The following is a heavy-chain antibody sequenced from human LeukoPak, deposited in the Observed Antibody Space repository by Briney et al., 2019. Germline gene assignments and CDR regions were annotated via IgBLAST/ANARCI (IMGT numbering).Heavy chain of an antibody. V-gene: IGHV3-11*01. Sequence: GGSLRLSCAASGFTFSDYYMSWIRQAPGKGLEWVSYISSSGSTIYYADSVKGRFTISRDNAKNSLYLQMNSLRAEDTAVYYCAKDHDYYGSGSYYNSGNDAFDIWGQGTMVTVSS. J-gene: IGHJ3*02. CDR1: GFTFSDYY. D-gene: IGHD3-10*01. CDR3: AKDHDYYGSGSYYNSGNDAFDI. CDR2: ISSSGSTI.